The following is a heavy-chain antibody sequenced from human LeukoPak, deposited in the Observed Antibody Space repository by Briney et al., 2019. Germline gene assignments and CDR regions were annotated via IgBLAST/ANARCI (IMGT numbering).Heavy chain of an antibody. V-gene: IGHV3-11*01. CDR1: GFTFSDYY. J-gene: IGHJ5*02. Sequence: GGSLRLSCAASGFTFSDYYMSWIRQAPGKGLEWVSYISSSGSTIYYADSVKGRFTISRDNAKNSLYLQMNSLRAEDTAVYYCAREAYYDFWSGYYTWGQGTLVTVSS. CDR2: ISSSGSTI. D-gene: IGHD3-3*01. CDR3: AREAYYDFWSGYYT.